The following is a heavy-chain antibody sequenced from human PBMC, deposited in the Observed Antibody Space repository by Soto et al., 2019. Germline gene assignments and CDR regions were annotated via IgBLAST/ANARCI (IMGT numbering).Heavy chain of an antibody. CDR3: ARGRTIASRWWFDP. CDR1: GGSISSYY. Sequence: QVQLQESGPGLVKPSETLSLTCTVSGGSISSYYWTWIRQLQGKGLEWIGYIYYSGSTNYNPSLKSRVTISVDTSNNPFSLRLTSVTAADTAVYYCARGRTIASRWWFDPWGQGILVTVSS. V-gene: IGHV4-59*12. D-gene: IGHD6-6*01. J-gene: IGHJ5*02. CDR2: IYYSGST.